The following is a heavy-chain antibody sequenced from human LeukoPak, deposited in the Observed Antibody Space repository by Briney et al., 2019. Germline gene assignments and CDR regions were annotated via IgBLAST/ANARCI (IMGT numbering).Heavy chain of an antibody. CDR1: GGTFSSYA. Sequence: GASVKVSCKASGGTFSSYAISWVRQAPGQGLEWMGGIIPIFGTANYAQKFQGRVTTTADESTSTAYMELSSVRSEDTAVYYCATRARDIRYFDYWGQGTLVTVSS. CDR3: ATRARDIRYFDY. CDR2: IIPIFGTA. J-gene: IGHJ4*02. V-gene: IGHV1-69*13. D-gene: IGHD2-15*01.